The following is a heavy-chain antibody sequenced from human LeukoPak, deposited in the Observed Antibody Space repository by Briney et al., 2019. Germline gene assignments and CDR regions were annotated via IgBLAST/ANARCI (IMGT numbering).Heavy chain of an antibody. V-gene: IGHV3-48*04. CDR1: GFIFSSYS. J-gene: IGHJ3*02. D-gene: IGHD3-22*01. CDR3: ARAKFDSSRYYYRGFDI. Sequence: PGGSLRLSCAASGFIFSSYSMNWVRQAPGKGLEWVSYISSSSSTIYYADSVKGRFTMSRDNAKKSLYLQMNSLRAEDTAVYYCARAKFDSSRYYYRGFDIWGQGTMVTVSS. CDR2: ISSSSSTI.